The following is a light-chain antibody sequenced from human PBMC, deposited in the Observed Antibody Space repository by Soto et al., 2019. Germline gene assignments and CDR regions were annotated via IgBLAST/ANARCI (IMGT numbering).Light chain of an antibody. V-gene: IGKV1-39*01. CDR2: AAS. Sequence: DIQMTQSPSSLSASVGDRVTITCRASQTISSNLNWYQQKSGKAPKLLIYAASSLQSGVPSRFSGSGSGTDFTLTISSLQLEDLATYYCQQSYITPQTFGQGTKVDIK. CDR1: QTISSN. J-gene: IGKJ1*01. CDR3: QQSYITPQT.